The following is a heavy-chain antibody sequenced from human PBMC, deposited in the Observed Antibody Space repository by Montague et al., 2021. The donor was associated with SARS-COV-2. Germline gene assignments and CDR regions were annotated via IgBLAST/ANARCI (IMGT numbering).Heavy chain of an antibody. CDR1: GGSISSSSYY. CDR2: IYYSGXT. J-gene: IGHJ6*02. V-gene: IGHV4-39*07. D-gene: IGHD6-13*01. Sequence: SETLSLTCTVSGGSISSSSYYWGWIRQPPGKGLEWIGSIYYSGXTXYXXXXKXRVTISVGTSKNQFSLKLSSVTAADTAVYYCARVGRQQLVRLSGMDVWGQGTTVTVSS. CDR3: ARVGRQQLVRLSGMDV.